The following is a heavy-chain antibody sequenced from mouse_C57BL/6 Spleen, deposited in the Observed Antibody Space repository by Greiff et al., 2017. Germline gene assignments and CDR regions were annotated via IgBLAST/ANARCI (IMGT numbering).Heavy chain of an antibody. V-gene: IGHV5-4*01. CDR1: GFTFSSYA. J-gene: IGHJ3*01. Sequence: VQLKESGGGLVKPGGSLKLSCAASGFTFSSYAMSWVRQTPEKRLEWVATISDGGSYTYYPDNVKGRFTISRDNAKNNLYLQMSHLKSEDTAMYYCAREGYYEGFAYWGQGTLVTVSA. D-gene: IGHD2-3*01. CDR3: AREGYYEGFAY. CDR2: ISDGGSYT.